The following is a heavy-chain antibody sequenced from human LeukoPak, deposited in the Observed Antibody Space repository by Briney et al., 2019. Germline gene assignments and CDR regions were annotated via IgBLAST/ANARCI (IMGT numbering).Heavy chain of an antibody. CDR1: GYTFTDYY. CDR2: INPNSGET. V-gene: IGHV1-2*02. CDR3: ARDRDYSNAERGFDY. J-gene: IGHJ4*02. D-gene: IGHD4-11*01. Sequence: ASVKVSCKTSGYTFTDYYIHWVRQAPGQGLEWMGWINPNSGETNSAQKFQGRVTMTGDTSISTAYMELRRVTSDDTAVYYCARDRDYSNAERGFDYWGQGTLVTVSS.